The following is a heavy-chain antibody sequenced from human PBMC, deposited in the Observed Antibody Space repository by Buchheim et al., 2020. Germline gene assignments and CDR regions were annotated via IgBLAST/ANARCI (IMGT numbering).Heavy chain of an antibody. V-gene: IGHV3-48*04. D-gene: IGHD3-3*01. CDR1: GFAFSAYS. J-gene: IGHJ4*02. Sequence: EMQLVESGGGLVQPGGSLRLSCVASGFAFSAYSMNWVRQAPGKGLEWISYITSSSSNIKYADSVKGRFTISRDNAKNSLYLQMNSLRADDTAVYYCAFLTCNNFWREWGQGTL. CDR2: ITSSSSNI. CDR3: AFLTCNNFWRE.